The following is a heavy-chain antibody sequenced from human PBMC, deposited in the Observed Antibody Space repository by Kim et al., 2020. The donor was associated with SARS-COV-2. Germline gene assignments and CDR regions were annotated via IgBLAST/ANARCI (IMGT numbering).Heavy chain of an antibody. D-gene: IGHD3-10*01. CDR3: ARAQRGGYYYGMDV. CDR2: ISYDGSNK. CDR1: GFTFSSYA. Sequence: GGSLRLSCAASGFTFSSYAMHWVRQAPGKGLEWVAVISYDGSNKYYADPVKGRLTISRDNSKNTLYLQMNSLRAEDTAVYYCARAQRGGYYYGMDVWGQGTTVTVSS. V-gene: IGHV3-30*04. J-gene: IGHJ6*02.